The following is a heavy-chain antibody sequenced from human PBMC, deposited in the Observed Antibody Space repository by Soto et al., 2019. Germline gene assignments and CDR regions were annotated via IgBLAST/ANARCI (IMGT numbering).Heavy chain of an antibody. CDR1: GATFSTNA. V-gene: IGHV1-69*12. CDR2: IIPIFGTT. CDR3: ARSIKATLIREDY. Sequence: QVQLVQSGAEVKKPGSSVKVSCKASGATFSTNAFSWVLQAPGQGLEWMGGIIPIFGTTDYAQKFQGRLTITAEESASTAYMELRNLRTEDTAIYFWARSIKATLIREDYWGQGTLVTVSS. J-gene: IGHJ4*02.